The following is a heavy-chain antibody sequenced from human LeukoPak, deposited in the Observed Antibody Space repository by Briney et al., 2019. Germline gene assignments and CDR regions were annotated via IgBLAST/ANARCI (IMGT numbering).Heavy chain of an antibody. Sequence: GESLKISCKGSGYYLTSYWIGWVRQMPGKGLDWMGIILPGDSDARYSPSFQGQVTISVDRSISTAYLQWSSLKASDTAMYYCARRNGNYFDYWGQGTPVTVSS. J-gene: IGHJ4*02. CDR3: ARRNGNYFDY. CDR2: ILPGDSDA. CDR1: GYYLTSYW. V-gene: IGHV5-51*01. D-gene: IGHD1-1*01.